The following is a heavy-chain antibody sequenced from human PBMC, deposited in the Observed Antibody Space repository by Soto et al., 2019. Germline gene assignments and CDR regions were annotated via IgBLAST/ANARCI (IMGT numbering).Heavy chain of an antibody. CDR1: GYTFIHND. CDR2: MSPKSGNT. Sequence: QVQLEQSGTEVKKPGASVKISCKASGYTFIHNDINWVRQASGQGLEWMGWMSPKSGNTGSAQKFQGRVTMTSDTSITTAYMELTGLKSGDTAIYYCARMYGGSTLDIWGQGRLVVVSS. CDR3: ARMYGGSTLDI. J-gene: IGHJ4*02. V-gene: IGHV1-8*01. D-gene: IGHD5-12*01.